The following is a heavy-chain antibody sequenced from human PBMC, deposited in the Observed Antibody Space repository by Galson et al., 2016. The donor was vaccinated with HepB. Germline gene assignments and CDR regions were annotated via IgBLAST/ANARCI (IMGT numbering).Heavy chain of an antibody. CDR1: GFNFSSYA. CDR2: ISYDGTNK. D-gene: IGHD3-10*01. Sequence: SLRLSCAASGFNFSSYAMHWVRQAPGKGLEWVTVISYDGTNKYFADSVRGRCTISRDNSKNTLDLQINSLRAEDTAVYYCAKNYGSGSYVDHWGQGTLVTVSS. J-gene: IGHJ4*02. CDR3: AKNYGSGSYVDH. V-gene: IGHV3-30*18.